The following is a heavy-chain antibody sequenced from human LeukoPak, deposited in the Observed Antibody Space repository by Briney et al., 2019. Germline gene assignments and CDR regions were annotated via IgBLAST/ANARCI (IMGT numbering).Heavy chain of an antibody. CDR1: GYTFTGYY. V-gene: IGHV1-2*02. CDR2: INPNSGGT. J-gene: IGHJ4*02. Sequence: ASVKVSCKASGYTFTGYYMHWVRQAPGQGLEWMGWINPNSGGTNYAQKFQGRVTMTRDTSISTAYMELSRLRSDDTAVYYCARASTMVRGVINYWGQGTLVTVSS. CDR3: ARASTMVRGVINY. D-gene: IGHD3-10*01.